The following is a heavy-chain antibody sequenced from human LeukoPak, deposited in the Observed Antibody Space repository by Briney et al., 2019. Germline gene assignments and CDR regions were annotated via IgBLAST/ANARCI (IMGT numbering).Heavy chain of an antibody. CDR2: IWYGGSNK. D-gene: IGHD5-24*01. J-gene: IGHJ5*02. Sequence: GRSLRLSCAASGFTFSSYGMHWVRQAPGKWLEWVAVIWYGGSNKYYADSVKGRFTISRDNSKNTLYLQMNSLRAEDTAVYYCAKDDEMATAWGQGTLVTVSS. CDR1: GFTFSSYG. V-gene: IGHV3-33*06. CDR3: AKDDEMATA.